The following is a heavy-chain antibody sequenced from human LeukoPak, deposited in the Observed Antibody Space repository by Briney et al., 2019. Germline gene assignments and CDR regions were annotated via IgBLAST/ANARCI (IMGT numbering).Heavy chain of an antibody. CDR2: IYYSGST. V-gene: IGHV4-39*01. J-gene: IGHJ4*02. CDR3: ARSQNYYGSGDY. D-gene: IGHD3-10*01. Sequence: PSETLSPTCTVSGGSVSSNRYYWGWIRQPPGKGLEWIGSIYYSGSTYYNPSLKSRVTISVDTSKNQFSLKLSSVTAADTAVYYCARSQNYYGSGDYWSQGTLVTVSS. CDR1: GGSVSSNRYY.